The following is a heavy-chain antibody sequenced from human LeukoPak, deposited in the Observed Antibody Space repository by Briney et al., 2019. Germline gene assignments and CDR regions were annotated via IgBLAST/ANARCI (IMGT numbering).Heavy chain of an antibody. CDR1: GFTFSSYA. CDR2: IPYDGSNK. V-gene: IGHV3-30*04. Sequence: GRSLRLSCAASGFTFSSYAMHWVRQAPGKGLEWVAVIPYDGSNKYYADSVKGRFTISRDNSKNTLYLQMNSLRAEDTAVYYCARVRVVTATAEYFQHWGQGTLVTVSS. CDR3: ARVRVVTATAEYFQH. D-gene: IGHD2-21*02. J-gene: IGHJ1*01.